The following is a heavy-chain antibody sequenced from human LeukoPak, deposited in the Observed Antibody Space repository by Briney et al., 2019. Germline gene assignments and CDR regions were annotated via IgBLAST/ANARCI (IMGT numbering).Heavy chain of an antibody. CDR2: IYTSGST. D-gene: IGHD2-2*01. Sequence: PSETLSLTCTVSGYSISSGYYWGWIRQPPGKGLEWIGSIYTSGSTNYNPSLKSRVTISVDTSKNQFSLKLSSVTAADTAVYYCARGEVVPAAGSWFDPWGQGTLVTVSS. J-gene: IGHJ5*02. CDR3: ARGEVVPAAGSWFDP. V-gene: IGHV4-38-2*02. CDR1: GYSISSGYY.